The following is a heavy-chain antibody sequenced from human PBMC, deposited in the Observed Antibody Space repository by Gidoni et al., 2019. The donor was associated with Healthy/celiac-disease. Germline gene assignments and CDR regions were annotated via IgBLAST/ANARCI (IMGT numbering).Heavy chain of an antibody. CDR2: ISSSSSYT. CDR3: AREGVGDTGHIDY. Sequence: QVQLVESGGGLVKRGGSLRLPCAASGFTFSDYYMSWIRQAPGKGLEWVSYISSSSSYTNYADSVKGRFTISRDNANNSLYLQMNSLRAEDTAVYYCAREGVGDTGHIDYWGQGTLVTVSS. CDR1: GFTFSDYY. V-gene: IGHV3-11*06. J-gene: IGHJ4*02. D-gene: IGHD5-18*01.